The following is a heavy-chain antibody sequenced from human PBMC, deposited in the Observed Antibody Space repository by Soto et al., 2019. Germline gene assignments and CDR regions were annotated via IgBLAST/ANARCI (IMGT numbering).Heavy chain of an antibody. D-gene: IGHD2-15*01. CDR3: AKDLHRIVVVVAATSLWFDP. Sequence: GGSLRLSCAASGFTFSSYGMHWVRQAPGKGLEWVAVISYDGSNKYYADSVKGRFTISRDNSKNTLYLQMNSLRAEDTAVYYCAKDLHRIVVVVAATSLWFDPWGQGTLVTVSS. CDR1: GFTFSSYG. V-gene: IGHV3-30*18. CDR2: ISYDGSNK. J-gene: IGHJ5*02.